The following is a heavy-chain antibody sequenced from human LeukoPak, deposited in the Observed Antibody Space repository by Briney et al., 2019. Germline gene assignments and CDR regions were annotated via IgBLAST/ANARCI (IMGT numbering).Heavy chain of an antibody. V-gene: IGHV4-4*02. D-gene: IGHD1-26*01. CDR1: GGSISSSNW. CDR3: ARDKWEPRYAFGI. Sequence: SGTLSLTCAVSGGSISSSNWWRWIRQPPGKGLEWIGEIFHSGSTNYNPSLKSRVTISVDKSKTQFSLKLSSVTAADTAVYYFARDKWEPRYAFGIWGQGTMVTVSS. J-gene: IGHJ3*02. CDR2: IFHSGST.